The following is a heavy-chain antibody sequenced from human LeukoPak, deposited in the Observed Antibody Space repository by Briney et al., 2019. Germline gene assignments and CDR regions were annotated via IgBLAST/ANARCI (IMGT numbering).Heavy chain of an antibody. V-gene: IGHV4-39*01. J-gene: IGHJ4*02. CDR2: IYSSGST. D-gene: IGHD1-26*01. Sequence: SETLSLTCTVSGGSISSSYYYWGWIRQPPGKGLEWIGSIYSSGSTYYNPSLKSRVTISVDTSKNQFSLKLSSVTAADTAVYYCARVGGSYFPFDYWGQGTLVTVSS. CDR3: ARVGGSYFPFDY. CDR1: GGSISSSYYY.